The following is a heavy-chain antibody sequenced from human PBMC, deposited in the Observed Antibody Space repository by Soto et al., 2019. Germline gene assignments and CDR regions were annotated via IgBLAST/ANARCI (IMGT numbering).Heavy chain of an antibody. CDR3: ARDNRRITFGGVIVKTGAFDI. J-gene: IGHJ3*02. V-gene: IGHV1-2*04. D-gene: IGHD3-16*02. Sequence: ASVKVSCKASGYTFTGYYMHWVRQAPGQGLEWMGWINPNSGGTNYAQKFQGWVTTTRDTSISTAYMELSRLRSDDTAVYYCARDNRRITFGGVIVKTGAFDIWGQGTMVTVSS. CDR2: INPNSGGT. CDR1: GYTFTGYY.